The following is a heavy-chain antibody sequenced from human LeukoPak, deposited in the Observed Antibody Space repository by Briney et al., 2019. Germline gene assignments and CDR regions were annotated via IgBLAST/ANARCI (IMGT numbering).Heavy chain of an antibody. V-gene: IGHV1-69*05. CDR2: IIPIFGAA. Sequence: GASVKVSCKASGGTFSSYAISWVRQAPGQGLEWMGGIIPIFGAANYAQKFQGRVTITTDESTSTAYMELSSLRSEDTAVYYCASDDLPPEGGYYYYMDVWGKGTTVTVSS. CDR3: ASDDLPPEGGYYYYMDV. D-gene: IGHD1-14*01. J-gene: IGHJ6*03. CDR1: GGTFSSYA.